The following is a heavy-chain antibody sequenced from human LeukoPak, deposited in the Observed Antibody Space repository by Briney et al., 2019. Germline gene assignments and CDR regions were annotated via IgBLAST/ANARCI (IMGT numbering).Heavy chain of an antibody. V-gene: IGHV4-61*02. CDR3: ARDVGYSGYDFDY. CDR2: IYTSGST. D-gene: IGHD5-12*01. J-gene: IGHJ4*02. Sequence: SETLSLTCTVSGGSISSSSYYWSWIRQPAGKGLEWIGRIYTSGSTNYNPSLKSRVTISVDTSKNQFSLKLSSVTAADTAVYYCARDVGYSGYDFDYWGQGTLVTVSS. CDR1: GGSISSSSYY.